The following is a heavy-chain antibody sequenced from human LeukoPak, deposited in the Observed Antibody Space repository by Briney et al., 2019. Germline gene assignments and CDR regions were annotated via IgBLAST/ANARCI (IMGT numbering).Heavy chain of an antibody. Sequence: ASVKLSCKASGSTFTSYGISGVRQSPGQGLEWMGWISAYNGNTNYAQKLQVRVTMTTDTSTGTAYMELRSLRSDDTAVYYCARASGYDPYFDYWGQGTLVTVSS. CDR2: ISAYNGNT. V-gene: IGHV1-18*04. D-gene: IGHD5-12*01. J-gene: IGHJ4*02. CDR1: GSTFTSYG. CDR3: ARASGYDPYFDY.